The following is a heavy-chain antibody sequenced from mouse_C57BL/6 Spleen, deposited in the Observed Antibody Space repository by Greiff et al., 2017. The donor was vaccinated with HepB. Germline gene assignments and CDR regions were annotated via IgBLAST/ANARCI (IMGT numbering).Heavy chain of an antibody. V-gene: IGHV5-16*01. CDR3: ARDYYGHAMDY. D-gene: IGHD1-2*01. Sequence: EVKLMESEGGLVQPGSSMKLSCTASGFTFSDYYIAWVRQVPEKGLEWVANINYDGSSTYYLDSLKSRFIISRDNAKNILYLQMSSLKSEDTATYYCARDYYGHAMDYWGQGTSVTVSS. CDR1: GFTFSDYY. CDR2: INYDGSST. J-gene: IGHJ4*01.